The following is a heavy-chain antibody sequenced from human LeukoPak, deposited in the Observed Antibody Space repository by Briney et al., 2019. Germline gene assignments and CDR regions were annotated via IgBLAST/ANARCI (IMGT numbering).Heavy chain of an antibody. CDR1: GFTFSSYA. CDR2: ISYDGSNK. D-gene: IGHD3-10*01. J-gene: IGHJ6*02. Sequence: GRSLRLSCAASGFTFSSYAMHWVRQAPGKGLEWVAVISYDGSNKYYADSVKGRFTISRDNSKNTLYLQMNSLRAEDTAVYYCARGFQWFGVPRYGMDVWGQGTTVTVSS. V-gene: IGHV3-30-3*01. CDR3: ARGFQWFGVPRYGMDV.